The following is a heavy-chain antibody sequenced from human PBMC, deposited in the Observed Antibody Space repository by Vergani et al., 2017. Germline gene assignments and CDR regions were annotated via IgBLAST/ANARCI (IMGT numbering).Heavy chain of an antibody. CDR2: INSDGDST. V-gene: IGHV3-74*01. D-gene: IGHD3-10*01. CDR1: GFTFSNYW. CDR3: ARGDYYGSGSYFRWFDP. J-gene: IGHJ5*02. Sequence: VQLVESGGGLVQPGGSLRLSCTASGFTFSNYWMQWVRQAPGKGLMWVSRINSDGDSTSYADSVKGRFTISRDNAKNTLYLQMDSLRAEDTAVYYCARGDYYGSGSYFRWFDPWGQGTLVTVSS.